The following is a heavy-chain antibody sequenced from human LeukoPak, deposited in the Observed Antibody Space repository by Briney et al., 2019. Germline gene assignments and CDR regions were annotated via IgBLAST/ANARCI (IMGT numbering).Heavy chain of an antibody. V-gene: IGHV1-46*01. D-gene: IGHD3-22*01. J-gene: IGHJ4*02. CDR3: ARDFTKFQNSGLGY. Sequence: GASVKVSCKASGYTFTSYYMHWVRQAPGQGLGWMGIINTNGGSTSYAQKFQGRVTMTRDTSTSTVYMELSSLRSGDAAVYYCARDFTKFQNSGLGYWGQGTLVTVSS. CDR2: INTNGGST. CDR1: GYTFTSYY.